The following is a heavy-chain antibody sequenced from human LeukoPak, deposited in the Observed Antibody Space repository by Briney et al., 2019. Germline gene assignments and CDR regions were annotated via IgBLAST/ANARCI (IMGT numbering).Heavy chain of an antibody. Sequence: SETLSLTCTVSGGSISSYYWSWIRQPPGKGLEWIGYIYYSGGTNYNPSLKSRVTISVDTPKNQFSLKLSSVTAADTAVYYCARGRVGSGWVNFDYWGQGTLVTVSS. CDR3: ARGRVGSGWVNFDY. D-gene: IGHD6-25*01. J-gene: IGHJ4*02. V-gene: IGHV4-59*01. CDR2: IYYSGGT. CDR1: GGSISSYY.